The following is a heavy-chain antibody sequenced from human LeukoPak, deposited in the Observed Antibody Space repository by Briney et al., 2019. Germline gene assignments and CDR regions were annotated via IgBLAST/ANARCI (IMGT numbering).Heavy chain of an antibody. CDR3: ARGTDDYGVDY. J-gene: IGHJ4*02. V-gene: IGHV4-31*03. D-gene: IGHD4-17*01. CDR2: IYYSRST. Sequence: RPSQTLSLTCTVSGGSIRSGGYYWSWIRQHPGKGLEWIGYIYYSRSTYYNPSLKSRVTISVDTSKNQFSLKLSSVTAADTAVYYCARGTDDYGVDYWGQGTLVTVSS. CDR1: GGSIRSGGYY.